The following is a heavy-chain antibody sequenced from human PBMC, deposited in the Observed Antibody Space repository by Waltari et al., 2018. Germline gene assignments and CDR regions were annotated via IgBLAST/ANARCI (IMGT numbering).Heavy chain of an antibody. D-gene: IGHD6-19*01. V-gene: IGHV4-39*01. CDR3: ARLMAGAVEDY. CDR1: GGSISSSSYY. CDR2: IYYSGST. J-gene: IGHJ4*02. Sequence: QLQLQESGPGLVKPSETLSLTCTVSGGSISSSSYYWGWIRQPPGKGLEWIGSIYYSGSTYYNPSLKSRVTISVDTSKNQFSLKLSSVTAADTAVYYCARLMAGAVEDYWGQGTLVTVSS.